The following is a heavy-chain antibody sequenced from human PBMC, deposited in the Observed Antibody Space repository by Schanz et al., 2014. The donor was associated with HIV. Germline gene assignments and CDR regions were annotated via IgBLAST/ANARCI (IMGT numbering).Heavy chain of an antibody. J-gene: IGHJ6*02. Sequence: MKLVESGGGLAQPGGSLTLSCVASGFTFSSYGMHWVRQAPGKGLEWVAVISYDGSNKYYADSVKGRFTISRDNSKNTLYLQMNSLRAEDTAVYYCAKDRITGTTGVPYYYYGMDVWGQGTTVTVSS. D-gene: IGHD1-7*01. CDR3: AKDRITGTTGVPYYYYGMDV. V-gene: IGHV3-30*18. CDR2: ISYDGSNK. CDR1: GFTFSSYG.